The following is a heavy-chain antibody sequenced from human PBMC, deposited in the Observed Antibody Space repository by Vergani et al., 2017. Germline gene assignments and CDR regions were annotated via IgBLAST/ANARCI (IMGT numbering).Heavy chain of an antibody. Sequence: QVQLQESGPGLVKPSQTLSLTCTVSGGSISSGDYYWSWIRQPPGKGLEWIGYIYYSGSTYYNPSLKSRVTISVDTSNNHFSLRLNSLTAADTAVYYCARRSGIVYDIFSGTQYFFDFWGQGTLVTVSS. CDR1: GGSISSGDYY. D-gene: IGHD3-9*01. V-gene: IGHV4-30-4*01. CDR3: ARRSGIVYDIFSGTQYFFDF. CDR2: IYYSGST. J-gene: IGHJ4*02.